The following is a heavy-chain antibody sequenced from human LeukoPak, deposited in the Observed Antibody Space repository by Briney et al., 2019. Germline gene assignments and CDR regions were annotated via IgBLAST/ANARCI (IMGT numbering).Heavy chain of an antibody. D-gene: IGHD6-13*01. J-gene: IGHJ4*02. CDR2: INPNTGGT. CDR3: ARALYTSRSYLATFSPTNIDY. V-gene: IGHV1-2*02. Sequence: ASVKVSSKVSGYIFTTYFMHWLRQAPGQGLEWMGWINPNTGGTNYAQKFQGRVTMTRDTSISTPYMELSWLRSDDTAVYYCARALYTSRSYLATFSPTNIDYWGQGTLVTVSS. CDR1: GYIFTTYF.